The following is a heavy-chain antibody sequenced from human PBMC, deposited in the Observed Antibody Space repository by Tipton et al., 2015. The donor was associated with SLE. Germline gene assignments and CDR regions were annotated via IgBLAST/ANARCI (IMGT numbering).Heavy chain of an antibody. Sequence: SLRLSCTTSGFYFGDYAMSWVRQAPGRGLEWVGFIRSKTYGGTTENAAPVKGRFTISRDDSKSIAYLQMNSLETEDTAVYYCTRGASDYFLPYFDYWGRGTLVTVSS. CDR3: TRGASDYFLPYFDY. CDR1: GFYFGDYA. J-gene: IGHJ4*02. CDR2: IRSKTYGGTT. V-gene: IGHV3-49*04. D-gene: IGHD3-3*01.